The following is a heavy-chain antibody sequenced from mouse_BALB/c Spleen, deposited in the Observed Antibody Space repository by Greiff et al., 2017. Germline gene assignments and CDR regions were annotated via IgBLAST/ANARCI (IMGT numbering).Heavy chain of an antibody. D-gene: IGHD2-4*01. CDR1: GFTFSSFG. J-gene: IGHJ3*01. Sequence: EVQVVESGGGLVQPGGSRKLSCAASGFTFSSFGMHWVRQAPEKGLEWVAYISSGSSTIYYADTVKGRFTISRDNPKNTLFLQMTSLRSEDTAMYYCARYDYEGGPFAYWGQGTLVTVSA. CDR3: ARYDYEGGPFAY. V-gene: IGHV5-17*02. CDR2: ISSGSSTI.